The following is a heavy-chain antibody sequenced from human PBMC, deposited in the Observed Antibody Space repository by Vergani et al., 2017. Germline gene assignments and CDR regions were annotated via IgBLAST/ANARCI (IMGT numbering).Heavy chain of an antibody. CDR2: IFSSGTT. Sequence: QVQLQESGPGLVKPSQTLSLPCTVSGGSVRTSIGYYWTWIRQPAGKTLEWIGGIFSSGTTNYNPSFKNRVTMSVDTSKNQFSLKLSSVTAADTAVYYCARVVPAAITSGDAFDIWGQGTMVTVSS. CDR3: ARVVPAAITSGDAFDI. CDR1: GGSVRTSIGYY. V-gene: IGHV4-61*02. J-gene: IGHJ3*02. D-gene: IGHD2-2*02.